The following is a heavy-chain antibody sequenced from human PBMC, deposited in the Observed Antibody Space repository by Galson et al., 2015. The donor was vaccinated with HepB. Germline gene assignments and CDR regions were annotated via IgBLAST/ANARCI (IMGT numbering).Heavy chain of an antibody. Sequence: SLRLSCAASGFTFSSYGMHWVRQAPGKGLEWVAVISYDGSNKYYADSVKGRFTISRDNSKNTLYLQMNSLRAEDTAVYYCAKGGLVVDEYYFDYWGQGTLVTVSS. V-gene: IGHV3-30*18. CDR1: GFTFSSYG. J-gene: IGHJ4*02. CDR3: AKGGLVVDEYYFDY. D-gene: IGHD2-21*01. CDR2: ISYDGSNK.